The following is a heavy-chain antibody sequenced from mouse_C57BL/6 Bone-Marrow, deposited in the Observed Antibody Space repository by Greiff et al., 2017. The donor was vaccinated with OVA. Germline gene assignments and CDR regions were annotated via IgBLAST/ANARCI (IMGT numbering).Heavy chain of an antibody. V-gene: IGHV2-5*01. CDR2: IWRGGST. D-gene: IGHD2-3*01. CDR1: GFSLTSYG. CDR3: ATYDGYSAWFAY. J-gene: IGHJ3*01. Sequence: VQLQESGPGLVHPSQSLSLTCTASGFSLTSYGVHWVRQSPGQGLEWLGVIWRGGSTDYNAAFMSRLCTFKDNSKSQVFFKTNSLQADDTAIYYCATYDGYSAWFAYWGQGTRGTVSA.